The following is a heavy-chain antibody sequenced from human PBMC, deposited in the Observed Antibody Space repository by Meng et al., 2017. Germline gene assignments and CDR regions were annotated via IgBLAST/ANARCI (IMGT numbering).Heavy chain of an antibody. V-gene: IGHV4-34*01. D-gene: IGHD6-6*01. CDR3: ARRGIAARPFYY. CDR2: INHSGST. Sequence: QVELKQGGGGILKPSGTLALTCVVYGGSFSGYYWSWIRQPPGKGLEWIGEINHSGSTNYNPSLKSRVTISVDTSKNQFSLKLSSVTAADTAVYYCARRGIAARPFYYWGQGTLVTVSS. J-gene: IGHJ4*02. CDR1: GGSFSGYY.